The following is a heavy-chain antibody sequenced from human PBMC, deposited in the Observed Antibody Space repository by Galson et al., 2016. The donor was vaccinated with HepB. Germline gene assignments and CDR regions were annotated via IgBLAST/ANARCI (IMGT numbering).Heavy chain of an antibody. CDR2: IYSGGST. J-gene: IGHJ4*02. CDR3: AGGRGADFWSGYHDY. D-gene: IGHD3-3*01. V-gene: IGHV3-53*01. CDR1: GFTVSTNY. Sequence: SLRLSCAASGFTVSTNYMSWVRQAPGKGLEWVSVIYSGGSTYYADSVKGRFTISRNISKNTVYLQMNSLRAEDTAVYYCAGGRGADFWSGYHDYWGQGTQVTVSS.